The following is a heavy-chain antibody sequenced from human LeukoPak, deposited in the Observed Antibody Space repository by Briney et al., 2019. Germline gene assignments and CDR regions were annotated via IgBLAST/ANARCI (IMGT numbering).Heavy chain of an antibody. J-gene: IGHJ3*02. CDR2: INPSGGST. CDR1: GYMFTSSY. D-gene: IGHD3-22*01. Sequence: ASVKVSCKASGYMFTSSYMHWVRQAPGQGREGMGLINPSGGSTIYAHKFQGRVTMTRDTSTSTVYMELSSLRSEDTALYYCARDRGYYDSSGYMSDAFDMWGQGTMVTVSS. CDR3: ARDRGYYDSSGYMSDAFDM. V-gene: IGHV1-46*01.